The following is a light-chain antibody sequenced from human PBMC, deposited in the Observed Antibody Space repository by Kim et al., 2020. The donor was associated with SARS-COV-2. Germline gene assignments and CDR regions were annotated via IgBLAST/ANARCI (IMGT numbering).Light chain of an antibody. V-gene: IGLV1-44*01. CDR3: AAWDDSLNALV. CDR1: SSNIGSNT. J-gene: IGLJ3*02. Sequence: GQRVTIPCSGSSSNIGSNTVNWYQQLPGTAPKLLIYSNNQRPSGVPDRFSGSKSGTSASLAISGLQSEDEADYYCAAWDDSLNALVFGGGTQLTVL. CDR2: SNN.